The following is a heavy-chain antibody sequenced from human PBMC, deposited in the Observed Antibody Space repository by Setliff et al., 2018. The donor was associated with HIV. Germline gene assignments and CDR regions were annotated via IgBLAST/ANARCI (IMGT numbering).Heavy chain of an antibody. V-gene: IGHV3-53*01. J-gene: IGHJ4*02. CDR1: GFRVTDTY. CDR3: AKVQGTWYGGKGTFDH. D-gene: IGHD6-13*01. Sequence: GGSLRLSCEASGFRVTDTYMAWVRQAPGKGLEWVTLIYKAGKTYYADFVKGRFTIARDDTKNTVSLQMNSLRAEDTAIYYCAKVQGTWYGGKGTFDHWGQGTLVTVSS. CDR2: IYKAGKT.